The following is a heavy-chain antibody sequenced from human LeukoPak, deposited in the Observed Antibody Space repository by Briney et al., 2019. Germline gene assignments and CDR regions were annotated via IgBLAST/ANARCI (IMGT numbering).Heavy chain of an antibody. J-gene: IGHJ4*02. V-gene: IGHV1-2*02. CDR1: GYTFTGNH. Sequence: ASLKVSSKASGYTFTGNHMHWVRQAPGQGVEWMGWINLNSGGTNYAQKFQGRVIMTRDTSISTAYMELSRLGSDDTAVYYCARGGSTDSIHSCGGNCYFLDYWAREPWSPSPQ. CDR3: ARGGSTDSIHSCGGNCYFLDY. CDR2: INLNSGGT. D-gene: IGHD2-21*02.